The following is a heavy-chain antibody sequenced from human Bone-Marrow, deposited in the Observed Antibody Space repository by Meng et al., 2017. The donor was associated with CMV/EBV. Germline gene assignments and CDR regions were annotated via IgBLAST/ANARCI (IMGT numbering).Heavy chain of an antibody. CDR3: ARDNAIFGVVIPLHYYYGKDV. CDR2: VYYSGRT. D-gene: IGHD3-3*01. Sequence: SETLSLTCTVSGGSISSSSYYWGWIRQPPGKGLEWIGSVYYSGRTYYNPSLKSRVTVSVDTSKNQFSLKLSSVTAADTAVYYCARDNAIFGVVIPLHYYYGKDVWDQATTATVSS. J-gene: IGHJ6*02. V-gene: IGHV4-39*07. CDR1: GGSISSSSYY.